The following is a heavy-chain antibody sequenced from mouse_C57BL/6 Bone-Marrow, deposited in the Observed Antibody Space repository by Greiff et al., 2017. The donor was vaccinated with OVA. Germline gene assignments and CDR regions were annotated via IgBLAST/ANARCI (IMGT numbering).Heavy chain of an antibody. V-gene: IGHV1-15*01. CDR2: IDPETGGT. CDR3: ACGYSNCYAMDW. CDR1: GYTFTDYE. D-gene: IGHD2-5*01. J-gene: IGHJ4*01. Sequence: QVQLQQSGAELVRPGASVTLSCKASGYTFTDYEMHWVKQTPVHGLEWIGAIDPETGGTAYNQKFKGKATLTVDKSSSTAYMELRSLTSEDSAVYYCACGYSNCYAMDWWGQGSSVTVSS.